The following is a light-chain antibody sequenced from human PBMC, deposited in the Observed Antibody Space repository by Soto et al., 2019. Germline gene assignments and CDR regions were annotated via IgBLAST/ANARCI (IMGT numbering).Light chain of an antibody. CDR1: SSDIGNYNY. J-gene: IGLJ1*01. CDR3: CSYSGTYSFV. Sequence: QSVLTQPRSVSGSPGQSVTISCTGTSSDIGNYNYVSWYQQHPGKAPKLLIYDVTKRPSGVPDRFSGSKSGNTASLTISGLQAEDEADYYCCSYSGTYSFVFGTGTKVT. CDR2: DVT. V-gene: IGLV2-11*01.